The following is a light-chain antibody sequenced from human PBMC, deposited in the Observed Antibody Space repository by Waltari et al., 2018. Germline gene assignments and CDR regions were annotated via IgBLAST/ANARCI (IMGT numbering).Light chain of an antibody. V-gene: IGLV2-18*02. J-gene: IGLJ3*02. CDR3: SSYTSSNTWV. CDR1: SGDVGGYNR. CDR2: EVS. Sequence: QSALTQHPTVSWSPRKAVTVSCIGTSGDVGGYNRVSWYQQSPGTAPKHMIYEVSNRPSGVPDRFSGSKSGNTASLTISGLQAEDEADYYCSSYTSSNTWVFGGGTKLTVL.